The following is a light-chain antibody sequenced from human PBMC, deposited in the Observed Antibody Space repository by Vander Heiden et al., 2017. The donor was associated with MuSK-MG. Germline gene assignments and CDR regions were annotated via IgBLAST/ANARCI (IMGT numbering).Light chain of an antibody. V-gene: IGKV1-27*01. CDR2: AAS. CDR1: QGIRNY. J-gene: IGKJ4*01. CDR3: QKYGSYPQVT. Sequence: IKMTQSPSSLSASVGDRVTITCRASQGIRNYLAWYKQRPGKGPRLLIYAASTLVAGVPSRFSRSGSGKDFTLTISSRQPEAFAPYYCQKYGSYPQVTFGGGTKVDIK.